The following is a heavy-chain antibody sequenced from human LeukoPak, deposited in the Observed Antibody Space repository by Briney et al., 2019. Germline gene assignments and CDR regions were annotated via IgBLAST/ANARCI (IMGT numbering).Heavy chain of an antibody. D-gene: IGHD1-1*01. CDR3: AQLFSLDY. CDR2: ISLAGDII. J-gene: IGHJ4*02. V-gene: IGHV3-23*01. CDR1: GFTFRTHG. Sequence: GGPLRLSCTASGFTFRTHGMSWVRQAPGKGLDWVASISLAGDIIYYADSVNGRFTISRDNSKNTVYLQMNNLRADDTAVYYCAQLFSLDYWGQGTLVTVSS.